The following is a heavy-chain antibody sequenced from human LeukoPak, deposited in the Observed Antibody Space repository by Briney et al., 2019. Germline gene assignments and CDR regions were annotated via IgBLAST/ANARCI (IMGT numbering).Heavy chain of an antibody. CDR1: GGSFSGYY. J-gene: IGHJ6*03. V-gene: IGHV4-34*01. CDR2: INHSGST. CDR3: AREPPKVDYYMDV. Sequence: SETLSLTCAVYGGSFSGYYWSWIRQPPGKGLEWIGEINHSGSTNYNPSLKSRVTISVDTSKNQFSPKLSSVTAADTAVYYCAREPPKVDYYMDVWGKGTTVTVSS. D-gene: IGHD2-15*01.